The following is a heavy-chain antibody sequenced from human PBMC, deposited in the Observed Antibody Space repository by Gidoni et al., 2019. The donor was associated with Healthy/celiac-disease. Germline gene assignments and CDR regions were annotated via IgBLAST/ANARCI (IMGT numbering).Heavy chain of an antibody. Sequence: EVQLVESGGGLVKPGGSLRLSCAASGFTFRSYSMNWVRQAPGKGLEWVSSISSSSSYIYYADSVKGRFTISRDNAKNSLYLQMNSLRAEDTAVYYCARGEIAARPWPRDYWGQGTLVTVSS. V-gene: IGHV3-21*01. CDR2: ISSSSSYI. CDR3: ARGEIAARPWPRDY. D-gene: IGHD6-6*01. J-gene: IGHJ4*02. CDR1: GFTFRSYS.